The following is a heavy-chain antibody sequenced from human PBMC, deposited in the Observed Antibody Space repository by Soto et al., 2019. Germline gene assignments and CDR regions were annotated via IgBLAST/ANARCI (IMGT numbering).Heavy chain of an antibody. D-gene: IGHD2-15*01. V-gene: IGHV3-13*01. CDR3: ARGYLGYCSGRSCYTGAYFDY. CDR1: GFTFSSYD. CDR2: IGTAGDT. J-gene: IGHJ4*02. Sequence: GGSLRLSCAASGFTFSSYDMHWVRQATGKGLEWVSAIGTAGDTYYPGSVKGRFTISRENAKNSLYLQMNSLRAGDTAVYYCARGYLGYCSGRSCYTGAYFDYWGQGTLVTVSS.